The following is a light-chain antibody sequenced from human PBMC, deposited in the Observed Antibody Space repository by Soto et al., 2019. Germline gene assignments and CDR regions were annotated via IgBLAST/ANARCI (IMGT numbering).Light chain of an antibody. Sequence: QSVLTQPPSASGTPGQRVFTSCSGGSSNIGGTNYAYWYQQLPGAAPKLLMHSNNLRPSGVPERISGSKSGTSASLAISGLRSEDEAVYYCASWDDRLGAVIFGGGTKVTVL. CDR3: ASWDDRLGAVI. CDR1: SSNIGGTNY. J-gene: IGLJ2*01. V-gene: IGLV1-47*02. CDR2: SNN.